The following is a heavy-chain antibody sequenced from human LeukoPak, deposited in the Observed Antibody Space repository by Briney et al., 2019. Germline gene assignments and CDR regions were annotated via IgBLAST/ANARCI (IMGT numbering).Heavy chain of an antibody. D-gene: IGHD5-18*01. V-gene: IGHV3-15*01. CDR1: GFTFSSYG. CDR2: MKSEARGGTP. J-gene: IGHJ3*01. Sequence: GGSLRLFCAASGFTFSSYGMHWVRQAPGKGLEWVGRMKSEARGGTPDYAAFVKGRFIISIDDSRNTLYLQMNSLETEDTALYYCTTEGFTYGHHALGVWGQGTTVTVSS. CDR3: TTEGFTYGHHALGV.